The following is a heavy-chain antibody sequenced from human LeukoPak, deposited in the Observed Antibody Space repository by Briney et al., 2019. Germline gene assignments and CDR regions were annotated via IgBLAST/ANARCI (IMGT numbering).Heavy chain of an antibody. CDR3: ARRRGDLSYFDS. V-gene: IGHV4-39*01. CDR2: IYYSGST. CDR1: GDSISSSTYY. Sequence: PSETLSLTCPVSGDSISSSTYYWGWIRQPPGKGLEWIGSIYYSGSTYYNPSLKSRVTISVDTSKNLFSLKLSSVTAADTAVYYCARRRGDLSYFDSWGQGTLVTVSS. D-gene: IGHD4-17*01. J-gene: IGHJ4*02.